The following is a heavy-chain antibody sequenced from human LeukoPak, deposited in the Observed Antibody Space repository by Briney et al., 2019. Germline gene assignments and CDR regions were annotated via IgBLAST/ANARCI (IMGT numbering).Heavy chain of an antibody. D-gene: IGHD5-12*01. Sequence: PGRSLRLSCAASGFTVSAFAMHCARQAPGKGLEWVAAISYDASNKYYAVSVRGRFTISRDNSRNTLFLQMNSLRADDTAVYYCARGTTNIVTEISDAFDICGQGTVVTVSS. V-gene: IGHV3-30-3*01. CDR1: GFTVSAFA. CDR3: ARGTTNIVTEISDAFDI. J-gene: IGHJ3*02. CDR2: ISYDASNK.